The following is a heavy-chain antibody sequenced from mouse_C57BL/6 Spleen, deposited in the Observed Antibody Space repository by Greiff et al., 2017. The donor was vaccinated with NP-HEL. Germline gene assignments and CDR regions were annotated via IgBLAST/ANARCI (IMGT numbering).Heavy chain of an antibody. J-gene: IGHJ2*01. CDR1: GYTFTSYG. V-gene: IGHV1-81*01. Sequence: VQLQQSGAELARPGASVKLSCKASGYTFTSYGISWVKQRTGQGLEWIGEIYPRSGNTYYNEKFKGKATLTADKSSSPAYMELRSLTYEDSAVYCGARDYGSSYGFDYWGQGTTLTVSS. CDR3: ARDYGSSYGFDY. D-gene: IGHD1-1*01. CDR2: IYPRSGNT.